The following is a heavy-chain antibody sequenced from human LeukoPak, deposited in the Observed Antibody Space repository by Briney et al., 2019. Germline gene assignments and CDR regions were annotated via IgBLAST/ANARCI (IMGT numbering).Heavy chain of an antibody. CDR2: ISSNGGST. Sequence: PGGSLRLSCAASGFTFSSYAMHWARQAPGKGLEYVSAISSNGGSTYYANSVKGRFTISRDNSKNTLYLQMGSLRAEDMAVYYCASGYSYGYFDYWGQGTLVTVSS. CDR1: GFTFSSYA. J-gene: IGHJ4*02. V-gene: IGHV3-64*01. D-gene: IGHD5-18*01. CDR3: ASGYSYGYFDY.